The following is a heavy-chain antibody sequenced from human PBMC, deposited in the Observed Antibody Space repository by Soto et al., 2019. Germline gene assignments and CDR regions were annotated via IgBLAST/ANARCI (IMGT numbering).Heavy chain of an antibody. Sequence: SETLSLTCTVSGGSINTYNLFWAWVRQPPGKGLEWIASIHYGGNAYYSPSLTTRVTISIDTSKNRFSLELTSVTAADTAVYYCARAYGGNVFDYWGQEPWSPSPQ. D-gene: IGHD4-17*01. CDR2: IHYGGNA. J-gene: IGHJ4*01. CDR1: GGSINTYNLF. V-gene: IGHV4-39*01. CDR3: ARAYGGNVFDY.